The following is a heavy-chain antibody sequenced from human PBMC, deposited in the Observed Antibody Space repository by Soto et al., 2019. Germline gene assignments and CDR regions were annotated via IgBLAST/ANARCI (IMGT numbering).Heavy chain of an antibody. D-gene: IGHD2-8*02. CDR1: GFTFGSYS. CDR3: AKRLAPSGSGWDY. Sequence: GGSLRLSCAASGFTFGSYSMHWVRQAPGKGLEWVSSITGSGTSTYYADSVKGRFTLSRDNSKNTLSLQMNSLRAEDTAVYYCAKRLAPSGSGWDYWGQGTPVTSPQ. V-gene: IGHV3-23*01. J-gene: IGHJ4*02. CDR2: ITGSGTST.